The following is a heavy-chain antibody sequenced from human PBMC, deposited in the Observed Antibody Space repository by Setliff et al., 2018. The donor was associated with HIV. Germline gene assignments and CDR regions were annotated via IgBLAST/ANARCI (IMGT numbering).Heavy chain of an antibody. Sequence: SETLSLTCAVFSYSIDNGYYWAWIRQAPGKGLEWIGRIYNSGNTDYNPSLRSRATISVDISKNRFSLKLTSLTAADTAVYYCARAQLPPTYIDVWGSGTTVTVSS. CDR3: ARAQLPPTYIDV. CDR2: IYNSGNT. J-gene: IGHJ6*03. D-gene: IGHD2-2*01. V-gene: IGHV4-38-2*01. CDR1: SYSIDNGYY.